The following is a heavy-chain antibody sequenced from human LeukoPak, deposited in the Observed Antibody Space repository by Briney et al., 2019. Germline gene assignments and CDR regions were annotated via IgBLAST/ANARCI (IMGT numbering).Heavy chain of an antibody. CDR1: GFTFSSYA. Sequence: GGSLRHSCAASGFTFSSYAMSWVRQAPGRGLEWVSTFSGSGGSTYYADSVKGRFTISRDNSKSTLYLQINSLRAEDTAVYYCAKGGGRYDFWSGYYNLYYFDYWGQGTLVTVSS. V-gene: IGHV3-23*01. D-gene: IGHD3-3*01. CDR2: FSGSGGST. CDR3: AKGGGRYDFWSGYYNLYYFDY. J-gene: IGHJ4*02.